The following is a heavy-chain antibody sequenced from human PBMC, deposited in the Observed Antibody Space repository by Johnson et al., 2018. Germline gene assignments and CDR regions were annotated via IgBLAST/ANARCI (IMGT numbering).Heavy chain of an antibody. Sequence: QVQLVESGGGVVQPGRSLRLSCAASGFTFSSYGMHWVRQAPGKGLEWVAVISYDGSNKYFADSVKGRFTISRDNSKNTLYLQMNSLRAEDTAVYYCSRNRYSGGYWYALDIWGQGTIVTVSS. CDR3: SRNRYSGGYWYALDI. CDR1: GFTFSSYG. V-gene: IGHV3-30*03. D-gene: IGHD1-26*01. CDR2: ISYDGSNK. J-gene: IGHJ3*02.